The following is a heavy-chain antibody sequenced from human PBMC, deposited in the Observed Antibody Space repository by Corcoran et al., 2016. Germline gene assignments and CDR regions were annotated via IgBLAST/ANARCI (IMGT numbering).Heavy chain of an antibody. J-gene: IGHJ6*02. CDR1: GFTFSSYG. Sequence: QVQLVESGGGVVQPGRSLRLSCAASGFTFSSYGMHWVRQAPGKGLEWVAVIWYDGSNKYYADSVKGRFTISRDNSKNSLYLQMNSLRAEDTAVYYWAIVMIPYYVYYGIDVWGQGTTVTVSS. CDR3: AIVMIPYYVYYGIDV. D-gene: IGHD3-16*01. CDR2: IWYDGSNK. V-gene: IGHV3-33*01.